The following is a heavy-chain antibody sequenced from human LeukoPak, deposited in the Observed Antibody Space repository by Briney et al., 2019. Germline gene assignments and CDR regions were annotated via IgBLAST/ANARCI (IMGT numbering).Heavy chain of an antibody. CDR2: IYYTRST. V-gene: IGHV4-39*01. CDR1: GGSISSSYYY. D-gene: IGHD3-22*01. Sequence: PSETLSLTCTVSGGSISSSYYYWGWIRQPPGKGLEWIGSIYYTRSTYYNPSLKSRVTISVDTSKNQFSLKLTSVTAADTAVYCCARGVTMIVVVIHDWYFDLWGRGTLVTVSS. CDR3: ARGVTMIVVVIHDWYFDL. J-gene: IGHJ2*01.